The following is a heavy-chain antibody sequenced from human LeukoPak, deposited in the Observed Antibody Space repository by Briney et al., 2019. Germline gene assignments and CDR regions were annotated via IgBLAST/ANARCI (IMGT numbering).Heavy chain of an antibody. J-gene: IGHJ4*02. Sequence: PGRSLRLSCAASGFTFSSYAMHWVRQAPGKGLEWVAVISCDGSNKYYADSVKGRFTISRDNSKNTLYLQMNSLRAEDTAVYYCARDRGGYDLLYYFDYWGQGTLVTVSS. D-gene: IGHD5-12*01. CDR2: ISCDGSNK. V-gene: IGHV3-30*04. CDR3: ARDRGGYDLLYYFDY. CDR1: GFTFSSYA.